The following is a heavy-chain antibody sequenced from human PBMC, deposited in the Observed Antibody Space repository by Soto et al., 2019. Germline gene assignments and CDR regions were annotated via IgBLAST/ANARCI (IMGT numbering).Heavy chain of an antibody. CDR2: VSASNGNT. Sequence: GASVKVSCKASGYIFPSYGISWVRQAPGQGPEWMGWVSASNGNTKYAQSLQGRVTTTTHTSTSTAYMELKSLRSDDTAVYYCAREMACSGTSCPRDYWGQGTLVTVSS. D-gene: IGHD2-15*01. CDR1: GYIFPSYG. V-gene: IGHV1-18*01. J-gene: IGHJ4*02. CDR3: AREMACSGTSCPRDY.